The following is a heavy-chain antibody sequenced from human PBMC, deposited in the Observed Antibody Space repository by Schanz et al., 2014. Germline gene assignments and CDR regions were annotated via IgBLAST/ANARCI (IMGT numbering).Heavy chain of an antibody. CDR1: GFTFRGHA. CDR3: ARDRGSAVGYQYYGMDV. J-gene: IGHJ6*02. Sequence: QVQLVESGGGVVQPGRSLRLSCAASGFTFRGHAMHWVRQAPGKGLEKVAAISTDGTYTYYAASVRGRFTISRDNSKNTVYLQMDSLRSEDTALYYCARDRGSAVGYQYYGMDVWGQGTTVTVSS. V-gene: IGHV3-30*04. D-gene: IGHD3-22*01. CDR2: ISTDGTYT.